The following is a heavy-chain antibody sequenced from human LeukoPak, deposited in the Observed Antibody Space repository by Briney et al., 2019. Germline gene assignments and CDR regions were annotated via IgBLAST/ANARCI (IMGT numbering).Heavy chain of an antibody. CDR3: ARGPSTGSGGDS. CDR1: GFTFSSYS. J-gene: IGHJ4*02. CDR2: ISSSSSYI. D-gene: IGHD1-1*01. Sequence: GGSLRLSCAASGFTFSSYSMNWVRQAPGKGLEWVSSISSSSSYIYYADSVKGRFTIFRDNAKNSLYLQMNSLRADDTAVYFCARGPSTGSGGDSWGQGTLVTVSS. V-gene: IGHV3-21*01.